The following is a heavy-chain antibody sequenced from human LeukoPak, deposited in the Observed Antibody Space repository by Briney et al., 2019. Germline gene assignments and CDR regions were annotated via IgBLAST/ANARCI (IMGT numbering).Heavy chain of an antibody. CDR1: GFTFSNYA. CDR2: ISSGGGGST. J-gene: IGHJ4*02. Sequence: GGSLRLSCAASGFTFSNYAMTWVRQAPGMGLEWVSTISSGGGGSTFYADSVKGRFTISRDNSKNTLYLQMNSLRVEDTAVYYCAKGGRPYYFDYWGQGTLVTVSS. V-gene: IGHV3-23*01. CDR3: AKGGRPYYFDY. D-gene: IGHD3-16*01.